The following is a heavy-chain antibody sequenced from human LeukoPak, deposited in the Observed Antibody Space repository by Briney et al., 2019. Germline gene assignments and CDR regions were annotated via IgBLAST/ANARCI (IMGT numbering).Heavy chain of an antibody. CDR2: ISYTGTYI. J-gene: IGHJ4*02. CDR1: QLTPSAYT. D-gene: IGHD1-26*01. V-gene: IGHV3-21*04. CDR3: VRDRGTYRPIDY. Sequence: GGSLRPSFQAPQLTPSAYTMNWFRQAPGKGLGWVSSISYTGTYIYYADSVKGRFTISRDNAQNSLYLQMNSLRAEDTAIYYCVRDRGTYRPIDYWGQGTLVTISS.